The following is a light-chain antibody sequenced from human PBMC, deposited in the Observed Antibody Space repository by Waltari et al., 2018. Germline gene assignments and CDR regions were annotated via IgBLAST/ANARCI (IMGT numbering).Light chain of an antibody. J-gene: IGKJ2*01. Sequence: DIQMTQSPSSLSASVGDRVTITCRASQTISNHLNWYQHKPGQAPRLLIFGVSRLRGGVPSRVRGSGSETDFTLTISGLQPEDLATYYCQHSDGPSPFGQGTKLEIK. V-gene: IGKV1-39*01. CDR1: QTISNH. CDR2: GVS. CDR3: QHSDGPSP.